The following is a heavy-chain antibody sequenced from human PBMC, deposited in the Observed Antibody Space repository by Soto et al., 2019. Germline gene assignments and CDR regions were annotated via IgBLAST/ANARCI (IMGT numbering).Heavy chain of an antibody. V-gene: IGHV4-31*03. CDR1: GGSISSGGYY. D-gene: IGHD3-3*01. Sequence: SETLSLTCTVSGGSISSGGYYWSWIRQHPGKGLEWIGYIYYSGSTYYNPSLKSRVTISVDTSKSQFSLKLSSVHAADTAVYYCARELTHSAFWSGYYKERRMDVWCQGTTVTVSS. J-gene: IGHJ6*02. CDR3: ARELTHSAFWSGYYKERRMDV. CDR2: IYYSGST.